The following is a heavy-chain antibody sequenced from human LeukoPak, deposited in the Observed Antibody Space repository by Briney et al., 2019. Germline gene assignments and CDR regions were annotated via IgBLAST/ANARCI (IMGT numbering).Heavy chain of an antibody. J-gene: IGHJ2*01. CDR3: AKDGGNWYFDL. V-gene: IGHV3-23*01. D-gene: IGHD2-15*01. CDR2: ISGSDGST. CDR1: GFTFSNYA. Sequence: GGSLRLSCAASGFTFSNYAMSWVRQAPGKGLEWVSTISGSDGSTYYADSVKGRFTVSRDISKDTLYLQMNSLRAEDTAVYFCAKDGGNWYFDLWGRGTLVSVSS.